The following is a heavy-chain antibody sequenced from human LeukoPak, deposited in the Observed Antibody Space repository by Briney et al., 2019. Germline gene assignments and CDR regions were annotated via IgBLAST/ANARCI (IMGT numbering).Heavy chain of an antibody. D-gene: IGHD1-26*01. CDR1: GASISSSF. CDR2: IKTTGTT. J-gene: IGHJ4*02. V-gene: IGHV4-4*07. Sequence: SETLSLTCTVSGASISSSFWSWIRQPAGKGLEWIGRIKTTGTTNYNPSLKSRLNMSIDSSRNQFSLKLNSVTAADTAVYYCARVGATTFDYWGQGTLVTVSS. CDR3: ARVGATTFDY.